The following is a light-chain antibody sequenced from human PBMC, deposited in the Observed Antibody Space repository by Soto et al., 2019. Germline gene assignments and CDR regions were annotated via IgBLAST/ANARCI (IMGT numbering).Light chain of an antibody. CDR2: DAS. CDR3: QLRSNWPPD. Sequence: EIVLTQSPGTLSLSPGERATLSCRASQSVSSSYLAWYQQKPGQAPRLLIYDASNRATGIPARFSGSGSGTDFTLTISSLEPEDFAVYYCQLRSNWPPDFGGGTKVDI. V-gene: IGKV3-11*01. CDR1: QSVSSSY. J-gene: IGKJ4*01.